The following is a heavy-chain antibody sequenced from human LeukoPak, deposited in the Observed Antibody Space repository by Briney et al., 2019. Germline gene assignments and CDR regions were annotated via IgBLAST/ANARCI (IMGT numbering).Heavy chain of an antibody. Sequence: GGSLRLSCAASGFTFSSYAMSWVRQAPGKGLEWVSAISGSGGRTYYADSVKGRFTISRDNSKNTLYLQMNSLRAEDTAVYYCAKDPRFLEWLLPYFDYWGQGTLVTVSS. CDR3: AKDPRFLEWLLPYFDY. J-gene: IGHJ4*02. V-gene: IGHV3-23*01. D-gene: IGHD3-3*01. CDR1: GFTFSSYA. CDR2: ISGSGGRT.